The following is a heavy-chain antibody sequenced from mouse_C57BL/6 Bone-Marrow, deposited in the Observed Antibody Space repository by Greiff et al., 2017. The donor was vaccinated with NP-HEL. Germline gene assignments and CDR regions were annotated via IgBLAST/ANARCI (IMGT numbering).Heavy chain of an antibody. CDR2: INPSSGYT. CDR3: ARSPRYGNFAMDY. Sequence: QVQLKQSGAELAKPGASVKLSCKASGYTFTSYWMHWVKQRPGQGLEWIGYINPSSGYTKYNQKFKDKATLTSDKSSSTAYMQLSSLTYEDSAVYYCARSPRYGNFAMDYWGQGTSVTVSS. D-gene: IGHD2-1*01. J-gene: IGHJ4*01. V-gene: IGHV1-7*01. CDR1: GYTFTSYW.